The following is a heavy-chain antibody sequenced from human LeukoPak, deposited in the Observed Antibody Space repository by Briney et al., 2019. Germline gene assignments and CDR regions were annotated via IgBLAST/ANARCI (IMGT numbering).Heavy chain of an antibody. J-gene: IGHJ1*01. V-gene: IGHV3-23*01. CDR3: ARTGQGSNWAAEYLQN. D-gene: IGHD6-13*01. CDR2: ISGVGGTGM. CDR1: GFTFSIYA. Sequence: AGCLRLSWAVSGFTFSIYAMSWVRPAAGNGLGWVGGISGVGGTGMYCEASVEGRFTSSPDNSKNTLFLQMKSLRADAWVVLYGARTGQGSNWAAEYLQNWGQGTLVTVSS.